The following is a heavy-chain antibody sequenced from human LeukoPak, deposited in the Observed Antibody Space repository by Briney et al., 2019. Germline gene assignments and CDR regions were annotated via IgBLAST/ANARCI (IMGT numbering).Heavy chain of an antibody. CDR1: GFTFSSYS. D-gene: IGHD3-9*01. J-gene: IGHJ4*02. CDR2: ISSSSSYI. V-gene: IGHV3-21*01. CDR3: ARGGDFDWFTY. Sequence: GGSLRLSCAASGFTFSSYSMNWVRQAPGKGLEWVSSISSSSSYIYYADSVKGRFTISGDNAKNSLYLQMNSLRAEDTAVYYCARGGDFDWFTYWGQGTLVTVSS.